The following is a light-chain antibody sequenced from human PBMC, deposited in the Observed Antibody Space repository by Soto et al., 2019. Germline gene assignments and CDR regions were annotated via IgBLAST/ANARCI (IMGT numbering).Light chain of an antibody. CDR3: SSYTSSTSLDV. J-gene: IGLJ1*01. Sequence: QSVLTQPRSVSGSPGQSVTISCTGTSSDVGGYNYVSWYQQHPGKAPKLMIYEVSNRPSGVSIRFSGSKSGNTASLTISGLQAEDEADYYCSSYTSSTSLDVFGTGTKVTVL. CDR2: EVS. V-gene: IGLV2-14*01. CDR1: SSDVGGYNY.